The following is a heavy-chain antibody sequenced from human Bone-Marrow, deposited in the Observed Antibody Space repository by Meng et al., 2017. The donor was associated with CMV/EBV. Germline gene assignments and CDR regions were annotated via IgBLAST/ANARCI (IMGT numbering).Heavy chain of an antibody. V-gene: IGHV4-31*03. CDR3: ATITIFGVDPPSDGMDV. Sequence: SETLSLTCTVSGGSISSGGYYWSWIRQHPGKGLEWIGYIYYSGSTYYNPSLKSRVTISVDTSKNQFSLKLSSVTAADTAVYYCATITIFGVDPPSDGMDVWGQGTTGTVS. CDR1: GGSISSGGYY. D-gene: IGHD3-3*01. CDR2: IYYSGST. J-gene: IGHJ6*02.